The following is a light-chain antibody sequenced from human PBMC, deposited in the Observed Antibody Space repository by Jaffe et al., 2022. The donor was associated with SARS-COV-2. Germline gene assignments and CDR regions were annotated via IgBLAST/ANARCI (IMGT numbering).Light chain of an antibody. J-gene: IGKJ4*01. CDR3: QHYFTVPVT. CDR2: WAS. V-gene: IGKV4-1*01. Sequence: DIVMTQSPDSLAVSLGERATINCKSSQSVLDRSNNENYLAWYQQRPGQPPKLLIYWASTRESGVPDRFSGSGSGTDFTLTISSLQAEDVAVYYCQHYFTVPVTFGGGTKVEIK. CDR1: QSVLDRSNNENY.